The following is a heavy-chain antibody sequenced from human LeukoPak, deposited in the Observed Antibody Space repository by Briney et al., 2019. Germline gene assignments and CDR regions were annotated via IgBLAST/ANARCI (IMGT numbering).Heavy chain of an antibody. CDR2: ISSSGSTI. V-gene: IGHV3-48*01. D-gene: IGHD3-10*01. J-gene: IGHJ4*02. CDR3: AREVYYGSGSFDY. Sequence: PGGSLRLSCAASGFTFSSYSMNWVRQAPGKGLEWVSYISSSGSTIYYADSVKGRFTISRDNAKNSLYLQMNSLRAEDTAVYYCAREVYYGSGSFDYWGQGTLVTVSS. CDR1: GFTFSSYS.